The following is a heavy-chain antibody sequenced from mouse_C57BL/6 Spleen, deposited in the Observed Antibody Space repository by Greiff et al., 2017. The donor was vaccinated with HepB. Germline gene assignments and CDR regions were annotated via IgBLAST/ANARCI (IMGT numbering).Heavy chain of an antibody. CDR2: IWTGGGT. Sequence: QVQLKQSGPGLVAPSQSLSITCTVSGFSLTSYAISWVRQPPGKGLEWLGVIWTGGGTNYNSALKSRLSISKDNSKSQVFLKMNSLQTDDTARYYCARDIYYDYDGYFDVWGTGTTVTVSS. D-gene: IGHD2-4*01. CDR3: ARDIYYDYDGYFDV. J-gene: IGHJ1*03. CDR1: GFSLTSYA. V-gene: IGHV2-9-1*01.